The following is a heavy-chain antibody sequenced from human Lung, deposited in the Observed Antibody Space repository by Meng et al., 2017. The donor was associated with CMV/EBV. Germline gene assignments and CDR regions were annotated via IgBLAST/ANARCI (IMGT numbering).Heavy chain of an antibody. V-gene: IGHV4-39*07. CDR3: ARRNSIDVAGYWFDP. CDR2: IYYTGST. J-gene: IGHJ5*02. D-gene: IGHD6-19*01. CDR1: GGSISGSRHY. Sequence: GSLRLXXTVSGGSISGSRHYWGWVRQPPGKGLEWIGSIYYTGSTYYNESLKGRVTVSVDTPKNEFSLKLNSVTAADTAVYYCARRNSIDVAGYWFDPWGQGXLVTVSS.